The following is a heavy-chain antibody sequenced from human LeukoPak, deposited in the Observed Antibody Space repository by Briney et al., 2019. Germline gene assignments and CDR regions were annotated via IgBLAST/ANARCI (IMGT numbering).Heavy chain of an antibody. D-gene: IGHD3-22*01. J-gene: IGHJ3*02. CDR2: INPNSGGT. CDR1: GYTFTGYY. CDR3: ARDGGYYDSSGPSDAFDI. Sequence: GASVKVSCKASGYTFTGYYMHWVRQAPGQGLEWMGWINPNSGGTNYAQKFQGWVTMTRDTSISTAYMELSRLRSDDTAVYYCARDGGYYDSSGPSDAFDIWGQGTMVTVSS. V-gene: IGHV1-2*04.